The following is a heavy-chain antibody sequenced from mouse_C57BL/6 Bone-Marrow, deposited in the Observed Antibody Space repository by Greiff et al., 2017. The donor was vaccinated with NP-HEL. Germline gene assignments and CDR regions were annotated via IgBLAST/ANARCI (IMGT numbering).Heavy chain of an antibody. CDR1: GFTFSDYG. CDR2: ISSGSSTI. J-gene: IGHJ3*01. V-gene: IGHV5-17*01. CDR3: ARPSYLAWFAY. D-gene: IGHD5-5*01. Sequence: EVQLQESGGGLVKPGGSLKLSCAASGFTFSDYGMHWVRQAPEKGLEWVAYISSGSSTIYYADTVKGRFTISRDNAKNTLFLQMTSLRSEDTAMYYCARPSYLAWFAYWGQGTLVTVSA.